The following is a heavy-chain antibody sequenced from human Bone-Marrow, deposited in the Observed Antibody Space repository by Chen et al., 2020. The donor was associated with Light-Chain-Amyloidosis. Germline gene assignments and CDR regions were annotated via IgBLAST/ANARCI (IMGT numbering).Heavy chain of an antibody. J-gene: IGHJ4*02. V-gene: IGHV4-39*07. CDR3: ARGAVGGTTGV. CDR1: GASMSSSEYY. D-gene: IGHD1-26*01. Sequence: QLQLQESGPGLVEPSKTLSLTCAVSGASMSSSEYYWGWMRQTPGKGLEWIGSIFYGDIMYYNPSLKSRVTLSVDPSDNRFSLRLKSVTAGDTAMYYCARGAVGGTTGVWGQGTLVTVSS. CDR2: IFYGDIM.